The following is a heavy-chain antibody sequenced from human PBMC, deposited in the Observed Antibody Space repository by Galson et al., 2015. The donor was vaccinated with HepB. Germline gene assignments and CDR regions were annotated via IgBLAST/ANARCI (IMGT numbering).Heavy chain of an antibody. V-gene: IGHV4-31*03. Sequence: QVQLQESGPGLVKPSQTLSLTCTVSGGSISSGGYYWSWIRQHPGKGLEWIGYIYYSGSTYYNPSLKSRVTISVDTSKNQFSLKLSSVTAADTAVYYCARGLTTRGYCSSTSCPHWFDPWGQGTLVTVSS. D-gene: IGHD2-2*01. CDR3: ARGLTTRGYCSSTSCPHWFDP. CDR1: GGSISSGGYY. CDR2: IYYSGST. J-gene: IGHJ5*02.